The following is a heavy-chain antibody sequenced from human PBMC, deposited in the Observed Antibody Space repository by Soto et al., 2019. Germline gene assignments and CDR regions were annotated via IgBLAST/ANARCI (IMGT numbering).Heavy chain of an antibody. Sequence: LSLTCTVSGGSISSYYWSWIRQPPGKGLEWIGYIYYSGSTNYNPSLKGRVTISVDTSKNQFSLKLSSVTAADTAVYYCARGYGSGSYYIEDWFDPRGQVTLVTVSS. J-gene: IGHJ5*02. D-gene: IGHD3-10*01. CDR3: ARGYGSGSYYIEDWFDP. CDR1: GGSISSYY. CDR2: IYYSGST. V-gene: IGHV4-59*01.